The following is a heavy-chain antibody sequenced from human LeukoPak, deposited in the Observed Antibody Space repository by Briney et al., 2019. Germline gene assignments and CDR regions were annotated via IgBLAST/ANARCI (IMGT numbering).Heavy chain of an antibody. V-gene: IGHV1-2*02. J-gene: IGHJ6*03. CDR2: INTNSGAT. CDR1: GYTFTDYF. D-gene: IGHD3-22*01. Sequence: ASVKVSCKASGYTFTDYFMQWVRQVPGQGLEWMEWINTNSGATLYAQKFQGRVTMTRDTSSSTVHMELSTLTSDDTAVYYCAKSLYFYDRSNYRYYYYMDVWAAGTTVTVSS. CDR3: AKSLYFYDRSNYRYYYYMDV.